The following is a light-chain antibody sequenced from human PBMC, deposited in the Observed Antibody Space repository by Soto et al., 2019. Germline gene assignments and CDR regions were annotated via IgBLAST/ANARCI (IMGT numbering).Light chain of an antibody. V-gene: IGKV1-5*03. Sequence: DIQMTQSPSTLSASVGDGVTITCRASQSISSWLAWYQQKPGKAPKLLIYKASSLESGVSSRFSGSGSGTEFTLTISSLQPDDFANYYCQQYNSYSRTFGQGTKVEIK. CDR3: QQYNSYSRT. CDR1: QSISSW. CDR2: KAS. J-gene: IGKJ1*01.